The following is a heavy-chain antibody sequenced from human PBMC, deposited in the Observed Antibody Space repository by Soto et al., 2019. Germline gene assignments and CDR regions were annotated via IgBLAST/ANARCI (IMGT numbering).Heavy chain of an antibody. CDR2: ISTYSGNT. CDR3: AMVDNYVAPTPPDV. V-gene: IGHV1-18*01. J-gene: IGHJ6*02. D-gene: IGHD3-16*01. Sequence: QVQLVQSGDEVRKPGSSVKVSCKASGYIFVNYGIAWVRQAPGQGLVWMGWISTYSGNTHYASKVQGRLTMTTDQSTSTAYMDLGSLTSDDTAAYYCAMVDNYVAPTPPDVWGQVTTGTVSS. CDR1: GYIFVNYG.